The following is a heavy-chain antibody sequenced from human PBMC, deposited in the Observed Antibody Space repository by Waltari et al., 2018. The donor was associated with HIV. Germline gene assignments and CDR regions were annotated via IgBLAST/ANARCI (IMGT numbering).Heavy chain of an antibody. Sequence: EVQLLESGGGLVQPGGSLRLSCAASEFTFSSYAMTWVRQAPGKGLEWVSAISRSGNSTYYADSMKGRFTISRDNSKNTLYLQINSLRAEDTALYYCAKVGGTAGRFDYWGQGTLVTVSS. V-gene: IGHV3-23*01. CDR3: AKVGGTAGRFDY. CDR2: ISRSGNST. D-gene: IGHD1-26*01. CDR1: EFTFSSYA. J-gene: IGHJ4*02.